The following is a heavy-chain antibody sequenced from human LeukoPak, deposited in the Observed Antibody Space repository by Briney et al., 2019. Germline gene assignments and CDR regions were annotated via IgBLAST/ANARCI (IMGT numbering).Heavy chain of an antibody. Sequence: GGSLRLSCAASGFTFSSYGIHWVRQAPGKGLEWVAVIWSDGSNKYYADSVKGRFTISRDNSKNTLYLQMDSLRAEDTAVYYCARVSYDFWSGLSSLPTDSFDYWGQGTLVTVSS. J-gene: IGHJ4*02. CDR3: ARVSYDFWSGLSSLPTDSFDY. CDR2: IWSDGSNK. D-gene: IGHD3-3*01. CDR1: GFTFSSYG. V-gene: IGHV3-33*01.